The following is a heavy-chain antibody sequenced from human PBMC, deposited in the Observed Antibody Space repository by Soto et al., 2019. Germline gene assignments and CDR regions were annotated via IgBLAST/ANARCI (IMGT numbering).Heavy chain of an antibody. Sequence: GVSLRLSCAASGFPFSSYGMHWVRQAPGKGLDWVGVIWYDGSNKDYAESVKGRFTISRDNSKNMLYLQMNSLRADDTAVYYCASSINWGQGTLVTVSS. J-gene: IGHJ4*02. CDR3: ASSIN. CDR2: IWYDGSNK. CDR1: GFPFSSYG. V-gene: IGHV3-33*03.